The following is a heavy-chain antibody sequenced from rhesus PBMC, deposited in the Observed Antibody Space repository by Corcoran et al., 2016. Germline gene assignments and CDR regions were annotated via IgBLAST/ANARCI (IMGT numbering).Heavy chain of an antibody. CDR1: GGSISDDYY. V-gene: IGHV4-106*01. Sequence: QVQLQESGPGLVKPSETLSLPCAVSGGSISDDYYWSWIRQPPGKGLEWIGYIYGSGSSTNYNPSLKSQFTQSVDTSKNQFSLKLSAVTAADTAVYYCAREYGSIFDYWGQGVLVTVSS. CDR2: IYGSGSST. J-gene: IGHJ4*01. D-gene: IGHD4-29*01. CDR3: AREYGSIFDY.